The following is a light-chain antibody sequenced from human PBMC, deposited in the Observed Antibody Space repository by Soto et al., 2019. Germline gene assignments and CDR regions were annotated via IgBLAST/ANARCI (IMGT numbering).Light chain of an antibody. CDR3: QQYYYTPYS. CDR2: WAS. J-gene: IGKJ2*03. Sequence: DIVMTQSPDSLPVSLGERATINCKSSQSLLYSSNNKNYLAWYQQKPGQPPKLLIFWASTRESGVPDRFSGSGSGTDFTLTISRLQAEDVALYYCQQYYYTPYSFGQWTQLAIK. CDR1: QSLLYSSNNKNY. V-gene: IGKV4-1*01.